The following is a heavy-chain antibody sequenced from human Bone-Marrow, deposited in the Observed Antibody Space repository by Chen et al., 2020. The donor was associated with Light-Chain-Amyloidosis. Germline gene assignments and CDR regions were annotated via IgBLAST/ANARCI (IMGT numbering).Heavy chain of an antibody. CDR1: GFTFVDDA. CDR2: ISWNSGSI. J-gene: IGHJ4*02. Sequence: EVQLVESGGGLVQPGRSLRLSCAASGFTFVDDAMHWVRQAPGKGLEWVSGISWNSGSIGYADSVKGRFTISRDNAKNSLYLQMNSLRAEDTALYYCAKAIVPAAIGYFDYWGQGTLVTVSS. V-gene: IGHV3-9*01. CDR3: AKAIVPAAIGYFDY. D-gene: IGHD2-2*02.